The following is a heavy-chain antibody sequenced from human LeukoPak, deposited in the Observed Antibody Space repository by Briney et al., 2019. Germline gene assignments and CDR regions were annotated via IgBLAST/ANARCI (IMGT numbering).Heavy chain of an antibody. CDR2: ISGSGRGT. D-gene: IGHD3-10*01. CDR1: GFSFSNYA. CDR3: AKDPLVRGVTYDF. V-gene: IGHV3-23*01. Sequence: GGSLRLSCAASGFSFSNYAMTWVRQVPGKGLEWVSAISGSGRGTYYADSVKGRFTISRDNSKSTLYLRMNSLRDEDTAVYYCAKDPLVRGVTYDFWGQGTLVTVSS. J-gene: IGHJ4*02.